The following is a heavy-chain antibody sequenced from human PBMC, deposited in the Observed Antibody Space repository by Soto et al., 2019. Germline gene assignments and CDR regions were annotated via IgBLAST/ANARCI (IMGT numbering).Heavy chain of an antibody. D-gene: IGHD2-15*01. Sequence: GGSLRLSCAASGFTFSDYEMHWVRQAPGKGLEWLSYISSSGRTIYYADSVKGRFTTSRDNAKNSLYLQMNSLRPEDTAVYYCASVVVAYFWGQGPHVTFAS. J-gene: IGHJ4*02. V-gene: IGHV3-48*03. CDR3: ASVVVAYF. CDR1: GFTFSDYE. CDR2: ISSSGRTI.